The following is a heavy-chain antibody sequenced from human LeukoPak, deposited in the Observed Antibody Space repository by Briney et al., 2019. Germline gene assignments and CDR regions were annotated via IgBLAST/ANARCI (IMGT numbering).Heavy chain of an antibody. CDR1: GGTFSSYA. J-gene: IGHJ3*02. D-gene: IGHD3-22*01. V-gene: IGHV1-69*13. CDR2: IIPIFGTA. CDR3: ASPGDYYDSSGYYYFSAFDI. Sequence: ASVKVSCKASGGTFSSYAISWVRQAPGQGLEWMGGIIPIFGTANYAQKFQGRVTITADESTSTAYMELSSLRSEDTAVYYCASPGDYYDSSGYYYFSAFDIWGQGTMVTASS.